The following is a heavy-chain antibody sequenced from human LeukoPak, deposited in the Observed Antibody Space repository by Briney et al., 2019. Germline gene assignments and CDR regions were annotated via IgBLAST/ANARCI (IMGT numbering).Heavy chain of an antibody. J-gene: IGHJ4*02. D-gene: IGHD5-18*01. CDR1: GFTFSSYA. CDR2: ISSNGGST. CDR3: ARKPRGYSYGDY. V-gene: IGHV3-64*01. Sequence: PGGSLRLSCAASGFTFSSYAMHWVRQAPGKGLEYVSAISSNGGSTYYANSVKGRFTISRDNSKNTLYLQMGSLRAEDMAVYYCARKPRGYSYGDYWGQGTLVTVSS.